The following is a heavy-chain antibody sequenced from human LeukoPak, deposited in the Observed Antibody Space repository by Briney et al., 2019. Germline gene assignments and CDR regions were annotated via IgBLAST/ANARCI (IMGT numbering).Heavy chain of an antibody. D-gene: IGHD3-10*02. V-gene: IGHV3-23*01. Sequence: PGGSLRLSCAASGFTFSSYDMSWVRQAPGKGLEWVSVISGSGTSTYYADSVKGRFTISRDNSKNTLYLQMNSLRAEDTAVYYCARGGGVITMSEAPFDYWGQGTLVTVSS. CDR2: ISGSGTST. CDR3: ARGGGVITMSEAPFDY. CDR1: GFTFSSYD. J-gene: IGHJ4*02.